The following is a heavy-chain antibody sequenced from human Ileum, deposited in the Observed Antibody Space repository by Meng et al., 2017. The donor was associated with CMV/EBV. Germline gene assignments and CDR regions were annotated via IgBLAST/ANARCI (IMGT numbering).Heavy chain of an antibody. Sequence: ETLSLTCTVSGGSFTDTSHYWGWIRQPPGKGLEWIGSVFYSGRTYYSPSLKSRVIISVDTSSNQFSLKLSSVTAADTGVYYCARLGGFEYYFDYWGQGTLVTVSS. CDR3: ARLGGFEYYFDY. V-gene: IGHV4-39*01. CDR2: VFYSGRT. CDR1: GGSFTDTSHY. J-gene: IGHJ4*02. D-gene: IGHD3-9*01.